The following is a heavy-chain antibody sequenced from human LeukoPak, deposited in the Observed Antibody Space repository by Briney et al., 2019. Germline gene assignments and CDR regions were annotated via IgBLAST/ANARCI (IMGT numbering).Heavy chain of an antibody. D-gene: IGHD2-2*01. Sequence: PGGSLGLSCAASGFTFSSYGMHWVRQAPGKGLEWVAFIRYDGSNKYYADSVKGRFTISRDNSKNTLYLQMNSLRAEDTAVYYCAIGDVVPAAISYWGQGTLVTVSS. V-gene: IGHV3-30*02. J-gene: IGHJ4*02. CDR2: IRYDGSNK. CDR1: GFTFSSYG. CDR3: AIGDVVPAAISY.